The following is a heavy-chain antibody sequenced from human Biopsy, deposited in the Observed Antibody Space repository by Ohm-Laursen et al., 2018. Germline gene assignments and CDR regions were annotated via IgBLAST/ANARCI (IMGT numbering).Heavy chain of an antibody. CDR2: IFYRGST. D-gene: IGHD3-22*01. J-gene: IGHJ5*02. CDR1: GGSISNNNYY. Sequence: TLSLTCTVSGGSISNNNYYWGWIRQPPGKGLEWIGSIFYRGSTHYKPSLKSRVNLSVDTSKNHFSLKLNSVTAADTAVYYCARDYDTSGYYYVSWGQGTLVTVSS. CDR3: ARDYDTSGYYYVS. V-gene: IGHV4-39*02.